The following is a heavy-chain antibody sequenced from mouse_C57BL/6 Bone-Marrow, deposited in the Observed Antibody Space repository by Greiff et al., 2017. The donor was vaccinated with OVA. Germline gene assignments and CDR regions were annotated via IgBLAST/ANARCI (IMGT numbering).Heavy chain of an antibody. CDR3: ARCDRAMDY. CDR1: GYTFTSYW. V-gene: IGHV1-69*01. CDR2: IDPSDSYT. J-gene: IGHJ4*01. Sequence: QVQLQQPGAELVMPGASVKLSCKASGYTFTSYWMHWVKQRPGQGLEWIGEIDPSDSYTNYNQKFKGKSTLTVDKSSSTAYMQLSSLTSEDSAVYYCARCDRAMDYWGQGTSVTVSS.